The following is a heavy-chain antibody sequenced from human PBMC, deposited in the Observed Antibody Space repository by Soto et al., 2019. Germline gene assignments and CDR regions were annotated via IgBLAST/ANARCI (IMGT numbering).Heavy chain of an antibody. CDR3: ARLGRGDWFDP. CDR1: GGSISSSSYY. D-gene: IGHD1-26*01. J-gene: IGHJ5*02. V-gene: IGHV4-39*01. CDR2: IYYSGST. Sequence: QLQLQESGPGLVKPSETLSLTCTVSGGSISSSSYYWGWIRQPPGKGLEWIGSIYYSGSTYYNPSRKSRVTISVDTSQTQFALKLSSVSAAGTAVYYCARLGRGDWFDPLGQGTLVTVSS.